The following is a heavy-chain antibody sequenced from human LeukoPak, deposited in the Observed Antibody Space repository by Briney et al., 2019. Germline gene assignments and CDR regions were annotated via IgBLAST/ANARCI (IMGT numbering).Heavy chain of an antibody. J-gene: IGHJ4*02. CDR1: GGSISSGSYY. Sequence: SQTLSLTCTVSGGSISSGSYYWSWIRQPAGKGLEWIGRIYTSGSTNYNPSLKSRVTISVDTSKSQFSLKLSSVTAADTAVYYCAATYYYDSSGYWGYFDYWGQGTLVTVSS. CDR3: AATYYYDSSGYWGYFDY. V-gene: IGHV4-61*02. CDR2: IYTSGST. D-gene: IGHD3-22*01.